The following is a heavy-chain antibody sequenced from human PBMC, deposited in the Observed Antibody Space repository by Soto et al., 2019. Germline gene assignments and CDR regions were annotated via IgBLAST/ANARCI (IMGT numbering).Heavy chain of an antibody. D-gene: IGHD2-15*01. CDR2: IIPIYGTA. CDR1: GDTFTNYA. Sequence: QVQLVQSGAEVKKPGSSVKVSCKASGDTFTNYAISWVRQAPGQGLEWMGGIIPIYGTAHYAQKFQDRVTITADTSTSTAAMELSSLRPEDTAVYYCARDLGGCSAGSCRYNWLDSWGQGTLVTVAS. J-gene: IGHJ5*01. CDR3: ARDLGGCSAGSCRYNWLDS. V-gene: IGHV1-69*06.